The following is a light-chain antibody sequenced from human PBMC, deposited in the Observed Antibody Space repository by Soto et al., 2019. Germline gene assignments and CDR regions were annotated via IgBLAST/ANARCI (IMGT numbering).Light chain of an antibody. CDR3: QQYNNWPPLT. V-gene: IGKV3D-15*01. CDR1: QSVSSN. Sequence: ETVMTQSPATLPVSPGERVTLSCRASQSVSSNLAWYQQKPGQAPRLLIYDASTRATGIPARFSGSGSGTEFTLTISSLQSEDFAVYYCQQYNNWPPLTFGGGTKVDIK. CDR2: DAS. J-gene: IGKJ4*01.